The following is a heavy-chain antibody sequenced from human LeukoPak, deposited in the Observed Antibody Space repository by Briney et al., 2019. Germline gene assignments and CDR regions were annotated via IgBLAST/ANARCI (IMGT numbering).Heavy chain of an antibody. CDR3: ARGRDYLNWFDP. D-gene: IGHD4-11*01. Sequence: SETLSLTCTVSGGSISSYYWSWIRQPPGKGLEWIGYIYYSGSSNYNPSLKSRVTISVDTSKNQFSLKLSSVTAADTAVYYCARGRDYLNWFDPWGQGTLVTVSS. V-gene: IGHV4-59*08. J-gene: IGHJ5*02. CDR1: GGSISSYY. CDR2: IYYSGSS.